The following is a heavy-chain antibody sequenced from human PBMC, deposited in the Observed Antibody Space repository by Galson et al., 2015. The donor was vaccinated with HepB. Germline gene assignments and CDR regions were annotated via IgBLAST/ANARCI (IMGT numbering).Heavy chain of an antibody. CDR3: ARVGLSSDWNWAAFDI. CDR1: GFTFSSYG. CDR2: IWYDGSNK. Sequence: SLRLSCAASGFTFSSYGMHWVRQAPGKGLEWVAVIWYDGSNKYYADSVKGRFTISRDNSKNTLYLQMNSLRAEDTAVYYCARVGLSSDWNWAAFDIWGQGTMVTVSS. J-gene: IGHJ3*02. D-gene: IGHD1-7*01. V-gene: IGHV3-33*08.